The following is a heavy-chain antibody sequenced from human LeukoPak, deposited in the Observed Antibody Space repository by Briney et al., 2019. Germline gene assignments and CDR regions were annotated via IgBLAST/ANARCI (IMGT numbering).Heavy chain of an antibody. J-gene: IGHJ3*01. V-gene: IGHV4-39*01. CDR1: GGISSSYY. CDR2: IYYTGTT. CDR3: ARIPYYYDSTVPRWAFDV. Sequence: SETLSLTRIVSGGISSSYYWGWVRQPPGKGLEWVASIYYTGTTYYNPSLKSRLTISVDTSKSQFSLGPSSVTAADTAVYYCARIPYYYDSTVPRWAFDVWDQGTMVTVSS. D-gene: IGHD3-22*01.